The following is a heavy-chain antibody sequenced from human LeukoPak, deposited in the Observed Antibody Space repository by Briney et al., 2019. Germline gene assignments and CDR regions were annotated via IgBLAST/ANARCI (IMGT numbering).Heavy chain of an antibody. V-gene: IGHV4-34*01. J-gene: IGHJ4*02. CDR2: INHSGST. CDR1: GGSFSGYY. CDR3: ASGSSENNEYYFDY. Sequence: PSETLSLTCAVYGGSFSGYYWSWIRQPPGKGLEWIGEINHSGSTNYNPSLKSRVTISVDTSKNQFSLKLSSVTAADTAVNYCASGSSENNEYYFDYWGQGTLVTVSS. D-gene: IGHD2-15*01.